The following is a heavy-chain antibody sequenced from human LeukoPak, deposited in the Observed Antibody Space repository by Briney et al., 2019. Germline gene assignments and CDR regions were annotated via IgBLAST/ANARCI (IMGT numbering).Heavy chain of an antibody. CDR1: GFTFSSYA. Sequence: GGSLRLSCAASGFTFSSYAMSWVRQAPGKGLEWVSATSDSGGSTYYADSVKGRFTISRDNSKNTLYLQMNSLRAEDTAVYYCSKGAGGVGIKLVYYYMDGWGKGTSVTVSS. CDR2: TSDSGGST. CDR3: SKGAGGVGIKLVYYYMDG. D-gene: IGHD3-3*01. J-gene: IGHJ6*03. V-gene: IGHV3-23*01.